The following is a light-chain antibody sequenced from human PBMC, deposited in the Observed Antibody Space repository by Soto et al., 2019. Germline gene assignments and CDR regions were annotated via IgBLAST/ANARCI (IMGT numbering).Light chain of an antibody. Sequence: DIQMTQAPSSLSASLGVRVTITCRASQDISTYLNWYQQKPGKAPKLLIYAASSLQSGVPSRFRGSESGTEFTLTISSLQPEDFATYFCQQSYTTPWTFGQGTKVDIK. J-gene: IGKJ1*01. V-gene: IGKV1-39*01. CDR3: QQSYTTPWT. CDR2: AAS. CDR1: QDISTY.